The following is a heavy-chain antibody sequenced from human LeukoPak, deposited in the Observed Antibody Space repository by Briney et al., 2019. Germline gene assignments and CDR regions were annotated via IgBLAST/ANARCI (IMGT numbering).Heavy chain of an antibody. J-gene: IGHJ6*02. CDR3: AALPITMVRGADYYYYGMDV. CDR2: IYYSGST. D-gene: IGHD3-10*01. Sequence: PSETLSLTCTVSGGSISSYYWSWIRQPPGKGLEWIGYIYYSGSTNYNPSLKSRVTISVDTSKNQFSLKLSSVTAADTAVYYCAALPITMVRGADYYYYGMDVWGQGTTVTVSS. CDR1: GGSISSYY. V-gene: IGHV4-59*08.